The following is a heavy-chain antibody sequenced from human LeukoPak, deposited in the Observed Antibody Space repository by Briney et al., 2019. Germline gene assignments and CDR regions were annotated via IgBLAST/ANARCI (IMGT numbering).Heavy chain of an antibody. V-gene: IGHV4-4*07. CDR3: ARETPHYYGSGSYYPFDY. CDR1: GGSISSYY. CDR2: IYTSGST. D-gene: IGHD3-10*01. Sequence: SETLSLTCTVSGGSISSYYWSWIRQPAGKGLEWIGRIYTSGSTNYNPSLKSRVTMSVDTPKNQFSLKLSSVTAADTAVYYCARETPHYYGSGSYYPFDYWGQGTLVTVSS. J-gene: IGHJ4*02.